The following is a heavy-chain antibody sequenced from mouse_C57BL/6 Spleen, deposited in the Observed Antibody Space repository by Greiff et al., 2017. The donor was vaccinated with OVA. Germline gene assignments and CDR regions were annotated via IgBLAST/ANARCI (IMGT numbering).Heavy chain of an antibody. Sequence: EVKLVESGGGLVKPGGSLKLSCAASGFTFSSYAMSWVRQTPEKRLEWVATISDGGSYTYYPDNVKGRFTISRDNAKNNLYLQMSHLKSEDTAMYYCARDGNYYGSSYYAMDYWGQGTSVTVSS. D-gene: IGHD1-1*01. CDR1: GFTFSSYA. CDR3: ARDGNYYGSSYYAMDY. V-gene: IGHV5-4*01. J-gene: IGHJ4*01. CDR2: ISDGGSYT.